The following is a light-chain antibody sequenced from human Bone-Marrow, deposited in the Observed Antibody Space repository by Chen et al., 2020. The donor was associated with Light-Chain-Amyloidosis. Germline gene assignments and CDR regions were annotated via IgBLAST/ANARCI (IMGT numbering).Light chain of an antibody. CDR2: DDS. Sequence: SYALTQPSSVSVAPGQTATIACGGNNIGSTSVHWYQQTPGQPPLLVVYDDSDRPSGIPERLSGSNSGNTATLTISRVEAGDEADYYCQVWDRSSDRPVFGGGTKLTVL. CDR3: QVWDRSSDRPV. J-gene: IGLJ3*02. V-gene: IGLV3-21*02. CDR1: NIGSTS.